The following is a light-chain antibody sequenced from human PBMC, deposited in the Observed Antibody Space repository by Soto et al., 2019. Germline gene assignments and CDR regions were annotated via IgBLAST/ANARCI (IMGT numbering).Light chain of an antibody. J-gene: IGKJ4*01. V-gene: IGKV1-17*01. Sequence: DIQMTQSPSSLSASIGDRVTITCRSSQVITNDLGWYQQKPGKAPKRLIYAASTLQSGVPSRFSGSGSGTEFTLTISSLQPEDFATYYCQQYNNWPPLTFGGGTKVEIK. CDR2: AAS. CDR1: QVITND. CDR3: QQYNNWPPLT.